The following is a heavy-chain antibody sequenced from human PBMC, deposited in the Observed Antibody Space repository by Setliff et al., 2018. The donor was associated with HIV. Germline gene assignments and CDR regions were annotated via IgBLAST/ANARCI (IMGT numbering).Heavy chain of an antibody. J-gene: IGHJ6*03. CDR1: GESLSGYY. CDR2: IDHSGST. CDR3: AKESPHGGDYILTTYYMDI. V-gene: IGHV4-34*01. Sequence: KTSETLSLTCAVYGESLSGYYWSWIRQSPGKGLEWIGEIDHSGSTNYNPSLKSRVTISVDTSKNQFSLKMSSVTAADTAVYYCAKESPHGGDYILTTYYMDIWGRGTTVTVSS. D-gene: IGHD4-17*01.